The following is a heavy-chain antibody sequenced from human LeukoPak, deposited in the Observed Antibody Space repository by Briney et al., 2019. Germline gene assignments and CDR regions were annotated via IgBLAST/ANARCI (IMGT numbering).Heavy chain of an antibody. V-gene: IGHV3-7*01. D-gene: IGHD3-10*01. J-gene: IGHJ4*02. CDR1: GFTFSSDW. CDR2: INPDGSEK. Sequence: GGSLRLSCAVSGFTFSSDWMIWVRQAPGKGLEWVANINPDGSEKNYVDSVRGRFTISRDNAKNSLYLQMNSLRAEDTAVYYCATLLLVCEACHNDYWGQGTLVTVSS. CDR3: ATLLLVCEACHNDY.